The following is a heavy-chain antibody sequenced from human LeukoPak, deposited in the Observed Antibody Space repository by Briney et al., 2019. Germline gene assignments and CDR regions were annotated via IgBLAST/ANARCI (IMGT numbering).Heavy chain of an antibody. Sequence: GGSLRLSCAASGFTFSSYEINWVRQAPGKGLEWVSYISNSGSTIYYADSVKGRFTISRDNAKNSLYLQMNSLRAEDTAVYYCARDGKDYDSSGYHSDYWGQGTLVTVSS. CDR2: ISNSGSTI. CDR3: ARDGKDYDSSGYHSDY. CDR1: GFTFSSYE. J-gene: IGHJ4*02. V-gene: IGHV3-48*03. D-gene: IGHD3-22*01.